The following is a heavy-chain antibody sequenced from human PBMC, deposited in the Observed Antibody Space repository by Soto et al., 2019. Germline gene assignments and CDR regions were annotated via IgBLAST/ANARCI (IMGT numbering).Heavy chain of an antibody. D-gene: IGHD3-10*01. J-gene: IGHJ4*02. Sequence: EVQLVESGGGLVQPGGSLRLSCAASGFTFSSYWMSWVRQAPGKGLEWVANIKQDGSEKYYVDSVKGRFTISRDNAKHSLYLQMNSLRAEDAAVYYWATPSGSGGFDYWGQGTLVTVSS. CDR2: IKQDGSEK. V-gene: IGHV3-7*03. CDR1: GFTFSSYW. CDR3: ATPSGSGGFDY.